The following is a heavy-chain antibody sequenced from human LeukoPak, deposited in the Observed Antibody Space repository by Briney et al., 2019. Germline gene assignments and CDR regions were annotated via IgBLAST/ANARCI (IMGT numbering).Heavy chain of an antibody. J-gene: IGHJ4*02. V-gene: IGHV1-2*02. D-gene: IGHD3-10*01. Sequence: ASVKVSCKASGYTFTGYYMHWVRQAPGQGLEWMGWINPNSGDTNYAQKFQGRVTMTRDTSISTVYMELSSLTSDDTAVFYRARGPTGTYDYWGQGTLVTVSS. CDR2: INPNSGDT. CDR3: ARGPTGTYDY. CDR1: GYTFTGYY.